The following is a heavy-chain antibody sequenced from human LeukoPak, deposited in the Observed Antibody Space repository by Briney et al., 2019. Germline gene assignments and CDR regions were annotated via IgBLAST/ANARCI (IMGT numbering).Heavy chain of an antibody. D-gene: IGHD6-6*01. CDR2: IRYDGSNK. Sequence: PGGSLRLSCAASGFTFSSYGMHWVRQAPGKGLEWVAFIRYDGSNKYYADSVEGRFTISRDNSKNTLYLQMNSLRAEDTAVYYCAKDTFDGYSSSSFDYWGQGTLVTVSS. V-gene: IGHV3-30*02. CDR3: AKDTFDGYSSSSFDY. CDR1: GFTFSSYG. J-gene: IGHJ4*02.